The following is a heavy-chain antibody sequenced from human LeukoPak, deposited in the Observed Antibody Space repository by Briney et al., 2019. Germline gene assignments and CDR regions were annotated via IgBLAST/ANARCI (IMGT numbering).Heavy chain of an antibody. CDR1: GFTFSSYS. CDR2: ISSSSSTI. CDR3: ASFDFWSGLDY. J-gene: IGHJ4*02. V-gene: IGHV3-48*01. D-gene: IGHD3-3*01. Sequence: QPGGSLRLSCAASGFTFSSYSMNWVRQAPGKGLEWVSYISSSSSTIYYADSVKGRFTISGDNAKNSLYLQMNSLRAEDTAVYYCASFDFWSGLDYWGQGTLVTVSS.